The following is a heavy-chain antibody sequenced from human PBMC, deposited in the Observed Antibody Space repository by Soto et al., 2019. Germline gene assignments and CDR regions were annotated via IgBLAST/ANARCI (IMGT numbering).Heavy chain of an antibody. J-gene: IGHJ4*02. CDR3: ARETAYGSGSYKQ. CDR2: ISYDGSNK. CDR1: GFTFSSYA. Sequence: GGSLRLSCAASGFTFSSYAMHWVRQAPGKGLERVAVISYDGSNKYYADSVKGRFTISRDNSKNTLYLQMNSLRAEDTAVYYCARETAYGSGSYKQWGQGTLVTVSS. V-gene: IGHV3-30-3*01. D-gene: IGHD3-10*01.